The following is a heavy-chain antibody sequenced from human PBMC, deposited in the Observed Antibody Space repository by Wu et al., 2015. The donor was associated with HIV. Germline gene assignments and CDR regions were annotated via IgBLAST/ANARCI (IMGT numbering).Heavy chain of an antibody. CDR2: INPNSGGT. V-gene: IGHV1-2*02. D-gene: IGHD3-22*01. CDR1: GYTFTGYY. CDR3: ARDPYYDSSGYYYVPTAFDI. J-gene: IGHJ3*02. Sequence: QVQLVQSGAEVKKPGASVKVSCKASGYTFTGYYMHWVRQAPGQGLEWMGWINPNSGGTNYAQKFQGRVTMTRDTSISTAYMELSRLRSDDTAVYYCARDPYYDSSGYYYVPTAFDIWGQGTMVTVSS.